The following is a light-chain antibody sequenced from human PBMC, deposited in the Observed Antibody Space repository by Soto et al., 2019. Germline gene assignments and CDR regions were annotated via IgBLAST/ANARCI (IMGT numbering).Light chain of an antibody. CDR2: TNN. Sequence: QSVLTQPPSASGTPGQRIIISCSGSTSNIESHSVNWFQQVPGTAPRLLIITNNQRPSGVPDRFSGSKSGASASLAISGLQSEDEATYYCCSSGGSPTYVFGTGTKLTVL. CDR1: TSNIESHS. V-gene: IGLV1-44*01. J-gene: IGLJ1*01. CDR3: CSSGGSPTYV.